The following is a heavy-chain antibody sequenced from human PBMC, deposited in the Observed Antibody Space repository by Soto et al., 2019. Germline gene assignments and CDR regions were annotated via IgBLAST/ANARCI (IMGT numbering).Heavy chain of an antibody. D-gene: IGHD2-15*01. J-gene: IGHJ2*01. CDR2: ISSSSSYT. CDR1: GFTFSDYY. CDR3: AGGPYCSGGSCYPRYFDL. Sequence: GGSLRLSCAASGFTFSDYYMSWIRQAPGKGLEWVSYISSSSSYTNYADSVKGRFTISRDNAKNSLYLQMNSLRAEDTAVYYCAGGPYCSGGSCYPRYFDLWSRGTLVTVS. V-gene: IGHV3-11*06.